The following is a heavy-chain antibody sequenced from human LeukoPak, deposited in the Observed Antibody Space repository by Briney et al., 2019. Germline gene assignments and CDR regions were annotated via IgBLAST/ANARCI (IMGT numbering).Heavy chain of an antibody. Sequence: AAVKVSCKASGYTFTSYGISWVRQAPGQGLEWMGWISAYAQKFQGRVTMTTDTSTSTAYMELRSLRSDDTAVYYCARRFNYYDSSGYYEGFYFDYWGQGTLVTVSS. J-gene: IGHJ4*02. CDR2: ISAY. D-gene: IGHD3-22*01. CDR1: GYTFTSYG. CDR3: ARRFNYYDSSGYYEGFYFDY. V-gene: IGHV1-18*01.